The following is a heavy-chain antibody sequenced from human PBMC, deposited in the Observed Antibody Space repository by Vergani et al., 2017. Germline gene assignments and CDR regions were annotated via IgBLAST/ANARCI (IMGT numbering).Heavy chain of an antibody. CDR2: INPSGGST. D-gene: IGHD3-22*01. CDR1: GYTFTSYD. V-gene: IGHV1-46*01. J-gene: IGHJ4*02. Sequence: QVQLVQSGAEVKKPGASVKVSCKASGYTFTSYDINWVRQATGQGLEWMGIINPSGGSTSYAQKFQGRVTMTRDTSTSTVYMELSSLRSEDTAVYYCARGWASSGLDYWGQGTLVTVSS. CDR3: ARGWASSGLDY.